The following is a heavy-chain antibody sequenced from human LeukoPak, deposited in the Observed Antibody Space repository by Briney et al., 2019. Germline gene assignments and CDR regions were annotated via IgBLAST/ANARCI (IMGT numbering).Heavy chain of an antibody. Sequence: SSETLSLTCTVSGGSISSGSYYWSWIRQPAGKGLEWIGRIYTSGGTNCNPSLESRVTILIDTPKNQFSLRLSSVTAADTAVYYCARSYSSSWYSSFDIWGHGTMVTVSS. CDR3: ARSYSSSWYSSFDI. CDR1: GGSISSGSYY. J-gene: IGHJ3*02. V-gene: IGHV4-61*02. CDR2: IYTSGGT. D-gene: IGHD6-13*01.